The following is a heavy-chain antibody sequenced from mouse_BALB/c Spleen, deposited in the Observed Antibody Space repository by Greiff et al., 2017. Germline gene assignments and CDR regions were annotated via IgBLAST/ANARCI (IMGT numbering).Heavy chain of an antibody. CDR3: ARRHYGSSYWYFDV. Sequence: EVNVVESGGGLVQPGGSLKLSCAASGFTFSSYGMSWVRQTPDKRLEFVATINSNGGSTYYPDSVKGRFTISRDNAKNTLYLQMSSLKSEDTAMCYCARRHYGSSYWYFDVWGAGTTVTVSS. J-gene: IGHJ1*01. D-gene: IGHD1-1*01. CDR2: INSNGGST. CDR1: GFTFSSYG. V-gene: IGHV5-6-3*01.